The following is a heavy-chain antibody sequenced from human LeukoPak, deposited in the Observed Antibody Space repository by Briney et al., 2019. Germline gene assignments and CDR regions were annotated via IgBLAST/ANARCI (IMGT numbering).Heavy chain of an antibody. D-gene: IGHD3-22*01. Sequence: GGSLRLSCAASGFIFDDYAMHWVRQAPGKGLEWVSSISGSGGHTYFADSVKGRFTLSRDNSQNTLDLQMNSLKVEDTAVYYCAKFRYHSNDNNYLDFNYWGQGTLVTVSS. V-gene: IGHV3-23*01. J-gene: IGHJ4*02. CDR3: AKFRYHSNDNNYLDFNY. CDR1: GFIFDDYA. CDR2: ISGSGGHT.